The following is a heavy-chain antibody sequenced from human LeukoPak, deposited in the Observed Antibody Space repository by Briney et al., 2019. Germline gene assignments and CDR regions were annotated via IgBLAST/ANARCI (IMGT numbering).Heavy chain of an antibody. Sequence: PSETLSLTCTVSGGSISSRSYYWSWIRQHPGKGLEWIGYIYYSGSTYYNPSLKSRVTISVDTSKNQFSLKLSSVTAADTAVYYCAGSVLSAVYWFDPWGQGTLVTVSS. CDR2: IYYSGST. CDR3: AGSVLSAVYWFDP. J-gene: IGHJ5*02. V-gene: IGHV4-31*03. CDR1: GGSISSRSYY. D-gene: IGHD3-16*01.